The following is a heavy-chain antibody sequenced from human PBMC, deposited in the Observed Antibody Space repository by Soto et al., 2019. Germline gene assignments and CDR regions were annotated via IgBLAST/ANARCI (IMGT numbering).Heavy chain of an antibody. D-gene: IGHD3-9*01. CDR2: ISYDGSNK. Sequence: GGSLRLSCAASGFTFSSYAMHWVRQAPGKGLGWVAVISYDGSNKYYADSVKGRFTISRDNSKDTLYLQMNSLRTEDTALYYCARAGSPFHSDSTGYWGFDYWGQGTLVTVSS. J-gene: IGHJ4*02. CDR3: ARAGSPFHSDSTGYWGFDY. V-gene: IGHV3-30*14. CDR1: GFTFSSYA.